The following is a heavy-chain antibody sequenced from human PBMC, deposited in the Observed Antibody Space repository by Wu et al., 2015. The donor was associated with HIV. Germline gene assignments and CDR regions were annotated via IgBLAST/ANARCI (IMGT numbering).Heavy chain of an antibody. Sequence: QVHLVQSGPEVKKPGSSVKVSCKASGGTFSSFSVSWVRQAPGQGLEWMGGIIPLFGSAHSAQKFQDRVTVTTDDYMATVYMELNSLTSEDTAIYYCARGFSSTWYDYYDSWARERWSPSPQ. CDR2: IIPLFGSA. V-gene: IGHV1-69*05. CDR3: ARGFSSTWYDYYDS. J-gene: IGHJ4*02. CDR1: GGTFSSFS. D-gene: IGHD6-13*01.